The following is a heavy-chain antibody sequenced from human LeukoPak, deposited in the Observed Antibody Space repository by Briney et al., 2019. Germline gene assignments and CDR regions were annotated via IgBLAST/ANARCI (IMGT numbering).Heavy chain of an antibody. CDR1: GGSISSYY. CDR2: IYYSGST. J-gene: IGHJ4*02. Sequence: PSETLSLTCTVSGGSISSYYWSWIRQPPGKGVGWIGYIYYSGSTNYNPSLKSRVTISVDTSKNQFSLKLSSVTAADTAVYYCARHYSGYYFDYWGQGTLVTVSS. V-gene: IGHV4-59*08. D-gene: IGHD1-26*01. CDR3: ARHYSGYYFDY.